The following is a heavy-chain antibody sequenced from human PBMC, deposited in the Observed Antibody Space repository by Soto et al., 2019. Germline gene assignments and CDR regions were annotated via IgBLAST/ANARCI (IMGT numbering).Heavy chain of an antibody. CDR1: GFTFSNYA. Sequence: VQLLESGGGLVQPGGSLRLSCAASGFTFSNYAMSWVRQAPGKGLEWVSAVSGSGGNTYYADSVQGRFTISRDNSKNMLNLQMNSLRAEDTAVYYCAKLNLFVSAAAGRGPFDSWGQGTLVTVSS. CDR2: VSGSGGNT. V-gene: IGHV3-23*01. D-gene: IGHD6-13*01. J-gene: IGHJ4*02. CDR3: AKLNLFVSAAAGRGPFDS.